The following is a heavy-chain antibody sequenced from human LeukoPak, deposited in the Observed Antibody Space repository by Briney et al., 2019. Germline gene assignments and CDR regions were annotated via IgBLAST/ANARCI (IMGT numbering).Heavy chain of an antibody. CDR1: GYTFTSYA. CDR3: ARDSGPSAFDI. D-gene: IGHD3-10*01. V-gene: IGHV1-3*03. CDR2: INAGNGNT. J-gene: IGHJ3*02. Sequence: ASVKVSCKASGYTFTSYAMHWVRQAPGQRLEWMGWINAGNGNTKYSQEFQGRVTITRDTSASIAYMEPSSLRSEDMAVYYCARDSGPSAFDIWGQGTKVTVSS.